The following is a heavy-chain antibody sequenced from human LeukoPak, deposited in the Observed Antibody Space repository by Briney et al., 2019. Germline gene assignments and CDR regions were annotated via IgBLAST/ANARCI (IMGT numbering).Heavy chain of an antibody. J-gene: IGHJ6*02. Sequence: GGSLRLSCAASGFTFSSYWMNWARQAPGKGLEWVASINHNGNVTYYVDSVKGRFTISRDNAKNSLYLQMSNLRAEDTAVYFCARGGGLDVWGQGATVTVSS. CDR1: GFTFSSYW. V-gene: IGHV3-7*03. CDR2: INHNGNVT. D-gene: IGHD3-16*01. CDR3: ARGGGLDV.